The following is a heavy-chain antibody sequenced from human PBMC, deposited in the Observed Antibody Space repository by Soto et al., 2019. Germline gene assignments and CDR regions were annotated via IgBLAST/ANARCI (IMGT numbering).Heavy chain of an antibody. CDR2: IYHSGST. D-gene: IGHD2-15*01. Sequence: QLQLQESGSGLVKPSQTLSLTCAVSGGSISSGGYSWSWIRQPPGKGLEWIGYIYHSGSTYYNPSLKSRVTISVDRSKNQFSLKLSSVTAADTAVYYCARVRHWSGGSCYRRWFDPWGQGTLVTVSS. V-gene: IGHV4-30-2*01. J-gene: IGHJ5*02. CDR3: ARVRHWSGGSCYRRWFDP. CDR1: GGSISSGGYS.